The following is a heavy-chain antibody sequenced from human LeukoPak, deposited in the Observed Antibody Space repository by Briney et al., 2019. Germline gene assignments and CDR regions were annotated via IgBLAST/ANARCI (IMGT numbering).Heavy chain of an antibody. V-gene: IGHV4-59*01. CDR3: ARGGIQLWQGGFDY. Sequence: SETLSLTCTVSGGSISSYYWNWIRQPPGKGLEWIGYIYSSGSTNYNPSLKSRVTISVDTSKNQFSLNLSSVTAADTAVYYCARGGIQLWQGGFDYWGQGTLVTVSS. D-gene: IGHD5-18*01. CDR1: GGSISSYY. CDR2: IYSSGST. J-gene: IGHJ4*02.